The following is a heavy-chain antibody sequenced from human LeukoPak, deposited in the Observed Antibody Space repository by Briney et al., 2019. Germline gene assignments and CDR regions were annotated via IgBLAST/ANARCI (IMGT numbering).Heavy chain of an antibody. CDR2: INPNSGGT. V-gene: IGHV1-2*02. D-gene: IGHD1-26*01. J-gene: IGHJ4*02. Sequence: ASVKVSCKASGYTFTGYYMHWVRQAPGQGLEWMGWINPNSGGTNYAQKFQGRVTMTRDTSISTAYMELSRLRSDDTAVYYCARLGGLVGETEDYLVQGTLVTVSS. CDR1: GYTFTGYY. CDR3: ARLGGLVGETEDY.